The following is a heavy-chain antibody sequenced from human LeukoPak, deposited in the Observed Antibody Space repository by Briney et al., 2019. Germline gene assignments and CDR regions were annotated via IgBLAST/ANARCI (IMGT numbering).Heavy chain of an antibody. CDR3: ARIQLTGDAFDI. V-gene: IGHV3-21*01. Sequence: GGTLRLSCAASGFTFSSYSMNWVRQAPGKGLEWVSSISSSSSYIYYADSVKGRFTISRDNAKNSLYLQMNSLRAEDTAVYYCARIQLTGDAFDIWGQGTMATVSS. D-gene: IGHD7-27*01. CDR2: ISSSSSYI. CDR1: GFTFSSYS. J-gene: IGHJ3*02.